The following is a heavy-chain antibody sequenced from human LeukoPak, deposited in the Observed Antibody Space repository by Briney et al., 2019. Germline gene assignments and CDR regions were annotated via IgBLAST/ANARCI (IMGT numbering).Heavy chain of an antibody. Sequence: SETLSLTCAVYGGSFSGYYWSWIRQPPGKGLEWIGEINHSGSTNYNPSLKSRVTISVDTSKNQFSLKLSSVTAADTAVYYCARVFWRDAFDIWGQETMVTVSS. CDR1: GGSFSGYY. CDR2: INHSGST. D-gene: IGHD3-3*01. CDR3: ARVFWRDAFDI. V-gene: IGHV4-34*01. J-gene: IGHJ3*02.